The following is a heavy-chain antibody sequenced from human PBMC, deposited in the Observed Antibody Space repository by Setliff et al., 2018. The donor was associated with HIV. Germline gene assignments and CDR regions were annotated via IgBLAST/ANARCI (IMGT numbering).Heavy chain of an antibody. CDR2: FRGDDRTT. CDR3: ARDSGTTIGATGPGY. V-gene: IGHV3-74*01. CDR1: GFTFSSYS. Sequence: GGSLRLSCAASGFTFSSYSMNWVRQAPGKGLVWVSRFRGDDRTTNYADSVKGRFTFSSDNAKNTVYLQMDALRAEDTAVYYCARDSGTTIGATGPGYWGQGTLVTVSS. J-gene: IGHJ4*02. D-gene: IGHD1-26*01.